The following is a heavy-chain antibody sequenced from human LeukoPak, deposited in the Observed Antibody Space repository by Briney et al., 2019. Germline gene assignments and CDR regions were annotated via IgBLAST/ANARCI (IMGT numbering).Heavy chain of an antibody. J-gene: IGHJ4*02. CDR2: IYGGGAT. CDR3: VRLLPASRHYFDY. V-gene: IGHV3-53*01. Sequence: GGSLRLSCAASGLIVSSDYLAGVRQAPGKGLEWISVIYGGGATHYADSVRGRFTISRDNSKNELFLQMNSLRVEDTAVYHCVRLLPASRHYFDYWGQGTLVTVSS. CDR1: GLIVSSDY. D-gene: IGHD6-6*01.